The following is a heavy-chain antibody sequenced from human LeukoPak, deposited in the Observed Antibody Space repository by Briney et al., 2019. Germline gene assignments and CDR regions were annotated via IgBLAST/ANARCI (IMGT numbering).Heavy chain of an antibody. CDR2: IYYSGST. Sequence: SETLSLTCTVSGGSVSSGSYYWSWIRQPPGKGLEWIGYIYYSGSTNYNPSLKSRVTISVDTSKNQFSLKLGSVTAADTAVYYCARELRSIAARDYFDYWGQGTLVTVSS. J-gene: IGHJ4*02. CDR3: ARELRSIAARDYFDY. CDR1: GGSVSSGSYY. V-gene: IGHV4-61*01. D-gene: IGHD6-6*01.